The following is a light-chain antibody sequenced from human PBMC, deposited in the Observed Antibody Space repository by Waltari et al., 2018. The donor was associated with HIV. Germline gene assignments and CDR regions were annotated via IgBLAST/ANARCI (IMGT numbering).Light chain of an antibody. V-gene: IGKV4-1*01. CDR2: WAS. CDR3: QQYYSTPPT. Sequence: DIVMTQSPHSLALSLGERATINCKSSQSIFYSSKNANFLAWYQQKPGQSPKLLIYWASTRASGVPDRFSGSGSRTGFTLSISSLQSEDVAVYFCQQYYSTPPTFGQGTRVEIK. J-gene: IGKJ1*01. CDR1: QSIFYSSKNANF.